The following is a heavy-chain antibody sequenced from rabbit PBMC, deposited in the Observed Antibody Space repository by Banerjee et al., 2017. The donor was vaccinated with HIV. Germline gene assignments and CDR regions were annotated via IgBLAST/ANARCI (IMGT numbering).Heavy chain of an antibody. J-gene: IGHJ4*01. Sequence: EQLVESGGGLVQAGGSLKLSCKASGFTISSYSMQWVRQAPGKGLEWIGYIDPVFDSTYYASWVNGRFTISKTSSTTVDLQMTSLTAADTATYFCVRDGYVGYGYYFNLWGPGTLVTVS. CDR3: VRDGYVGYGYYFNL. V-gene: IGHV1S21*01. CDR1: GFTISSYS. CDR2: IDPVFDST. D-gene: IGHD6-1*01.